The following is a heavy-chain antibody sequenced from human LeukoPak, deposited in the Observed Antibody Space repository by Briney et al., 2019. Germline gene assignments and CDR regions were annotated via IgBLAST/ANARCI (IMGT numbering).Heavy chain of an antibody. D-gene: IGHD3-3*01. V-gene: IGHV4-59*01. Sequence: SETLSLTCTVSGGPISSYYWSWIRQPPGKGLEWIGYIYYSGSTNYNPSLKSRVTISVDTSKNQFSLKLSSVTAADTAVYYCARGPYYDFWSGYYRSPNYGMDVWGQGTTVTVSS. J-gene: IGHJ6*02. CDR3: ARGPYYDFWSGYYRSPNYGMDV. CDR2: IYYSGST. CDR1: GGPISSYY.